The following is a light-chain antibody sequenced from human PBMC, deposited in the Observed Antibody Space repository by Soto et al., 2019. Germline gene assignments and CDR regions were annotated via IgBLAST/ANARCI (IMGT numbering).Light chain of an antibody. Sequence: DIQMTQSPSSLSASVGDRVTITCRASQGISNYLAWYQQEPGKVPKLLIYAASTLQSGVPSRFSGSGSGTDFTLTIGSLQPEDVATYYCQKYNNAPWTFGQGTRVEIK. CDR3: QKYNNAPWT. CDR1: QGISNY. CDR2: AAS. J-gene: IGKJ1*01. V-gene: IGKV1-27*01.